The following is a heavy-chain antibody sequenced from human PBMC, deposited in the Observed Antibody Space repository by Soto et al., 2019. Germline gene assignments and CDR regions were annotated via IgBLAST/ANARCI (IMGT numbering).Heavy chain of an antibody. Sequence: QVHLVQSGAEVKKPGASVKVSCKASGYTFTNYDINWVRQAPGQGLEWMGWISTYTGNTNYAQKLQGRVTMTTDTSTSTAYMELRSLRSDYTAVYYCARGYYYGSGRPTPGGMDVWGQGTTVTVSS. CDR2: ISTYTGNT. V-gene: IGHV1-18*01. J-gene: IGHJ6*02. CDR1: GYTFTNYD. D-gene: IGHD3-10*01. CDR3: ARGYYYGSGRPTPGGMDV.